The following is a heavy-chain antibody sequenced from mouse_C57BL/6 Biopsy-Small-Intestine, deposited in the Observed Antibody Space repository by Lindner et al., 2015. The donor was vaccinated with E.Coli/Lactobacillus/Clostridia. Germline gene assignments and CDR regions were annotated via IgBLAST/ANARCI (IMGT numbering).Heavy chain of an antibody. Sequence: VQLQESGPELVKPGASVKIPCRASGYTFTDYNMDWVKQSHGKSLEWIGDINPNNGGTIYNQKFKGKATLTVDKSSSTAYMELRSLTSEDTAVYYCARRGDYGPYFDYWGQGTTLTVSS. V-gene: IGHV1-18*01. J-gene: IGHJ2*01. CDR3: ARRGDYGPYFDY. CDR1: GYTFTDYN. D-gene: IGHD2-4*01. CDR2: INPNNGGT.